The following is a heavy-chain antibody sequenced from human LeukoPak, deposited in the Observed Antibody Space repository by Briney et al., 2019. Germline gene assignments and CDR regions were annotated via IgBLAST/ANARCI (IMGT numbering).Heavy chain of an antibody. CDR3: ARDERYYYYGMDV. D-gene: IGHD1-1*01. J-gene: IGHJ6*02. CDR1: GGSISSYY. CDR2: IYYSGST. Sequence: PSETLSLTCTVSGGSISSYYWSWIRQPPGKGLEWIGYIYYSGSTNYNPSLKSRVTISVDTSKNQSSLKLSSVTAADTAVYYCARDERYYYYGMDVWGQGTTVTVSS. V-gene: IGHV4-59*01.